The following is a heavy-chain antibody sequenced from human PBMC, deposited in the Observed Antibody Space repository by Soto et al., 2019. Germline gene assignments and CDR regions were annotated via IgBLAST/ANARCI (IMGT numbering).Heavy chain of an antibody. J-gene: IGHJ4*02. CDR1: GGSISSGGYS. V-gene: IGHV4-30-2*01. CDR3: ARDDHGPFDY. CDR2: IYHSGST. Sequence: PSETLSLTCAFSGGSISSGGYSWSWIRQPPGKGLEWIGYIYHSGSTYYNPSLKSRVTISVDRSKNQFSLKLSSVTAADTAVYYCARDDHGPFDYWGQGTLVTVSS.